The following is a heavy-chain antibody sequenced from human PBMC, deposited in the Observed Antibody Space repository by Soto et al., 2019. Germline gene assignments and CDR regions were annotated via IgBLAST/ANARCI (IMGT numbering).Heavy chain of an antibody. CDR1: GFTFSSYS. D-gene: IGHD1-26*01. Sequence: NPGGSLRLSCAASGFTFSSYSMNWVRQAPGKGLEWVSSISSSSSYIYYADSVKGRFTISRDNAKNSLYLQMNSLRAEDTAVYYCARDLRASGSYLKYYYYGMDVWGQGTTVTVSS. J-gene: IGHJ6*02. V-gene: IGHV3-21*01. CDR3: ARDLRASGSYLKYYYYGMDV. CDR2: ISSSSSYI.